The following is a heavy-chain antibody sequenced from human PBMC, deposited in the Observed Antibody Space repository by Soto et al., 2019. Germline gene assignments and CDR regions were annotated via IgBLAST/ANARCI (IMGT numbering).Heavy chain of an antibody. Sequence: QVQLQESGPGLVKPSETLSLTCTVSGGSISSYYWSWIRQPPGKGLEWIGYIYYSGSTNYNPSLKSRVTISVDTSKNQFSLKLSSVTAAGTAVYYCARGWGGYFDLWGRGTLVTVSS. J-gene: IGHJ2*01. CDR3: ARGWGGYFDL. V-gene: IGHV4-59*01. D-gene: IGHD1-26*01. CDR2: IYYSGST. CDR1: GGSISSYY.